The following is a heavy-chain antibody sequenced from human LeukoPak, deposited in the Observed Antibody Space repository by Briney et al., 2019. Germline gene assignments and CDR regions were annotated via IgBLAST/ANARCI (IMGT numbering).Heavy chain of an antibody. V-gene: IGHV1-18*01. D-gene: IGHD3-10*01. CDR2: ISAYNGNT. J-gene: IGHJ6*02. Sequence: ASVKVSCEASGYTFTNYGISWVRQAPGQGLEWMGWISAYNGNTNYAQRLQGRVTMTTDISTSTAYMELRSLRSDDTAVYYCAREGYFGSGIDYYYGMDVWGQGTKVTVSS. CDR3: AREGYFGSGIDYYYGMDV. CDR1: GYTFTNYG.